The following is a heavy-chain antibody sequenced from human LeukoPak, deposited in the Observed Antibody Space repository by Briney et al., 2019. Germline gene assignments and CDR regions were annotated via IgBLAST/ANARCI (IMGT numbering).Heavy chain of an antibody. D-gene: IGHD4-23*01. CDR1: GGSISNYY. J-gene: IGHJ4*02. CDR2: IYYSGST. V-gene: IGHV4-59*01. CDR3: ARVGVDYSGNIIKYYFDY. Sequence: SETLSLTCTVSGGSISNYYWSWIRQPPGKGLEWIGYIYYSGSTNYNPSLKSRAIISVDTSKSQFSLKLSPVIAADTAVYYCARVGVDYSGNIIKYYFDYWGQGTLVTVSS.